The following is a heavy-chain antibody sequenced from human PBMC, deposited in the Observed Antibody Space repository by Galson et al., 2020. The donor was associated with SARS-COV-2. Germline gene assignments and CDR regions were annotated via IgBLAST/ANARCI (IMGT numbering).Heavy chain of an antibody. CDR2: ISSNGGST. D-gene: IGHD1-26*01. Sequence: GESLKISCSASGFTFSSYAMHWVRQAPGKGLEYVSAISSNGGSTYYADSVKGRFTISRDNSKNTLYLQMSSLRAEDTAVYYCVKDRENGGYVGYFDYWGQGTLVTVSS. CDR1: GFTFSSYA. CDR3: VKDRENGGYVGYFDY. V-gene: IGHV3-64D*08. J-gene: IGHJ4*02.